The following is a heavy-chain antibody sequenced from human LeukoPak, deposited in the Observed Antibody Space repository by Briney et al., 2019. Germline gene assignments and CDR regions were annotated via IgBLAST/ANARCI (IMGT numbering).Heavy chain of an antibody. V-gene: IGHV3-21*01. D-gene: IGHD1-26*01. CDR1: GFTFGTYS. CDR2: ISPRSDYI. J-gene: IGHJ1*01. CDR3: ATGPPGGLVRQFQH. Sequence: GGSLRLSCAASGFTFGTYSMNWVRQAPGKGLEWVSSISPRSDYIYYADSVKGRFTISRDNAKNSLSLLMNSLSAEDTAVYYCATGPPGGLVRQFQHWGQGTLVTVSS.